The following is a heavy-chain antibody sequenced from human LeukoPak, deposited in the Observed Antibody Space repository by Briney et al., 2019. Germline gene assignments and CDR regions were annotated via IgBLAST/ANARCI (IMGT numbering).Heavy chain of an antibody. CDR3: ARHTAMGRGTFDY. CDR2: IYYSGST. V-gene: IGHV4-59*01. J-gene: IGHJ4*02. CDR1: GGSISSYY. D-gene: IGHD5-18*01. Sequence: SETLSLTCTVSGGSISSYYWRWIRQPPGKGLEWIGYIYYSGSTNYNPSLKSRVTISVDTSKNQFSLKLSSVTAADTAVYYCARHTAMGRGTFDYWGQGTLVTVSS.